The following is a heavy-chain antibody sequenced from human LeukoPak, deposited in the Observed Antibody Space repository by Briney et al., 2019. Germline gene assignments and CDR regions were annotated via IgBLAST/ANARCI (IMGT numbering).Heavy chain of an antibody. CDR3: ARASGYYYGDFDY. J-gene: IGHJ4*02. CDR2: IYYSGST. Sequence: SETLSLTCTVSGGSISSSSYYWGWIRQPPGKGLEWIGSIYYSGSTYYNPSLKSRVTISVDTSKNQFSLKLSSVTAADTAVYYCARASGYYYGDFDYWGQGTLVTVSS. V-gene: IGHV4-39*07. CDR1: GGSISSSSYY. D-gene: IGHD3-22*01.